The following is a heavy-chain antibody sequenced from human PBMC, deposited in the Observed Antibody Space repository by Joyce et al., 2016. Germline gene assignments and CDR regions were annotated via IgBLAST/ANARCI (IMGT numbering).Heavy chain of an antibody. J-gene: IGHJ4*02. CDR3: ARDGDFSSSSLPGLFDY. CDR1: GYTFTGYY. V-gene: IGHV1-2*04. D-gene: IGHD6-6*01. Sequence: QVQLVQSGAEVKKPGASVKVSCKASGYTFTGYYMHWVRQAPGQGLEWMGWSNPNSGGTNYAQKLQGWVTMTRDTSISTAYMELSRLRSDDTAVYYCARDGDFSSSSLPGLFDYWGQGTLVTVSS. CDR2: SNPNSGGT.